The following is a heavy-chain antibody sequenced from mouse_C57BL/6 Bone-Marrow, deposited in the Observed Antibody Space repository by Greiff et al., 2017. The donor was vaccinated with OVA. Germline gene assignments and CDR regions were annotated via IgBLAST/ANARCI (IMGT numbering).Heavy chain of an antibody. Sequence: VQLKESGPELVKPGASVKMSCKASGYTFTDYNMHWVKQSHGKSLEWIGYINPNNGGTSYNQKFKGKATLTVTKSSSTAYMELRSLTSEDSAVYYCASEGYFDVWGTGTTVTVSS. CDR2: INPNNGGT. CDR3: ASEGYFDV. V-gene: IGHV1-22*01. CDR1: GYTFTDYN. J-gene: IGHJ1*03.